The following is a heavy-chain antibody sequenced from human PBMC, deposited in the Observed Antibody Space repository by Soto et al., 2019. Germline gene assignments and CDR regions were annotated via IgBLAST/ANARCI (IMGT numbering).Heavy chain of an antibody. CDR3: ARDAQWELLGNHYYGMDV. CDR2: ISSSSSYT. CDR1: GFTFSDYY. V-gene: IGHV3-11*06. Sequence: PGWSLRLSCAASGFTFSDYYMSWIRQAPGKGLEWVSYISSSSSYTNYADSVKGRFTISRDNAKNSLYLQMNSLRAEDTAVYYCARDAQWELLGNHYYGMDVWGKGPTVT. D-gene: IGHD1-26*01. J-gene: IGHJ6*04.